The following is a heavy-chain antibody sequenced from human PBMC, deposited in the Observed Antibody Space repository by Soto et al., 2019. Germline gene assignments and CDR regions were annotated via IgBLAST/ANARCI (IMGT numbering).Heavy chain of an antibody. Sequence: GGSLRLSCAASGFTFSSYGMHWVRKAPGKGLEWVAVISYDGSNKYYADSVKGRFTISRDNSKNTLYLQMNSLRAEDTAVYYCVVAAAGIFGSTPWGQGTLVTVSS. CDR2: ISYDGSNK. CDR3: VVAAAGIFGSTP. D-gene: IGHD6-13*01. CDR1: GFTFSSYG. V-gene: IGHV3-30*03. J-gene: IGHJ5*02.